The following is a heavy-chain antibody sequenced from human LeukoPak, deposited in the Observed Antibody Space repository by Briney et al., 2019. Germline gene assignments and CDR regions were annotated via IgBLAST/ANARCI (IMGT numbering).Heavy chain of an antibody. CDR3: TSGDYVDY. V-gene: IGHV3-7*03. CDR1: GFTFSTYW. CDR2: INQDGNDK. Sequence: GGSLRLSCAASGFTFSTYWMNWVRQAPGKGLEWLANINQDGNDKYYVDSVRGRFTISRDNAKRSLYLQMSSLRAEDTAVYFSTSGDYVDYWGQGTLVTVSS. D-gene: IGHD4-17*01. J-gene: IGHJ4*02.